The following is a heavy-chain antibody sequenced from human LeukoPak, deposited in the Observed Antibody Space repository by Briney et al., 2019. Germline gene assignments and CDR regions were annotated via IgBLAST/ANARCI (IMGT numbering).Heavy chain of an antibody. Sequence: PSETLSLTCTVSGGSISSGGYYWSWIRQHPGKGLEWIGYIYYSGSTYYNPSLKSRVSISVDTSKNQFSLKLSSVTAADTAVYYCARADYRRPSDYWGQGTLVTVSS. D-gene: IGHD4-11*01. V-gene: IGHV4-31*03. CDR1: GGSISSGGYY. J-gene: IGHJ4*02. CDR3: ARADYRRPSDY. CDR2: IYYSGST.